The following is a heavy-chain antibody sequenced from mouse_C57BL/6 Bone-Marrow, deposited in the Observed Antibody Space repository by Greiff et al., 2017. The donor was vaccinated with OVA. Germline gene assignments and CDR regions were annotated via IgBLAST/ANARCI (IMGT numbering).Heavy chain of an antibody. Sequence: EVQLQQSGAELVRPGASVKLSCTASGFNIKDDYMHWVKQRPEQGLEWIGWIDPENGDTEYASKFQGKATITADTSSNTAYLQLSSLTSEDTAVYYCTTGYYEDWYFDVWGTGTTVTVSS. J-gene: IGHJ1*03. V-gene: IGHV14-4*01. D-gene: IGHD2-3*01. CDR1: GFNIKDDY. CDR3: TTGYYEDWYFDV. CDR2: IDPENGDT.